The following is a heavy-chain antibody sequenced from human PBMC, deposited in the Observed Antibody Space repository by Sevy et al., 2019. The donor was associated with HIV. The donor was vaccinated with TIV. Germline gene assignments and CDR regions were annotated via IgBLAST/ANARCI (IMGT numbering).Heavy chain of an antibody. V-gene: IGHV3-53*01. CDR3: ARGKHVSGYYGSFDY. CDR1: GLTVSDNF. D-gene: IGHD5-12*01. Sequence: GGSLRLSCAASGLTVSDNFMSWVRQAPGKGLEWVSVIYIGGTTYYADSVKGRFTISRDNSKNTIYLQMIGLRAEDTAVYYCARGKHVSGYYGSFDYWGQGALVTVSS. J-gene: IGHJ4*02. CDR2: IYIGGTT.